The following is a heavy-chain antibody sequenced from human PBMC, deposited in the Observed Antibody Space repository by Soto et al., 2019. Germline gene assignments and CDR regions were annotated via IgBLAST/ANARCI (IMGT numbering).Heavy chain of an antibody. Sequence: QVQLVQSGAEVKKPGASVKVSCKSSGYNFRNYGITWVRQAPGQGLEWMGWIGPYNGNTNYAQKFQGRVTMTTDTSTSTAYMELRSLRSDDTAVYYCARDSLPIAVAAPDHWGQGTLVTVSS. CDR3: ARDSLPIAVAAPDH. CDR1: GYNFRNYG. D-gene: IGHD6-19*01. V-gene: IGHV1-18*01. J-gene: IGHJ4*02. CDR2: IGPYNGNT.